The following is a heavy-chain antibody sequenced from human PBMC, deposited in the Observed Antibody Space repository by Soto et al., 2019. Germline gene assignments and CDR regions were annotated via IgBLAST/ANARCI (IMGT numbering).Heavy chain of an antibody. J-gene: IGHJ6*02. CDR2: ISGSGAGT. CDR3: AKRMMSGSNYDGNDMDV. Sequence: EVQLLESGGTLVQVGGSLRLSCVASGFSFSNYAVTWVRQAPGKGLEWVSAISGSGAGTYYADSVKGRFTISSDNSKNTVHLQMNSLRVEDTAVYHCAKRMMSGSNYDGNDMDVWGQGTTVIVS. D-gene: IGHD1-26*01. CDR1: GFSFSNYA. V-gene: IGHV3-23*01.